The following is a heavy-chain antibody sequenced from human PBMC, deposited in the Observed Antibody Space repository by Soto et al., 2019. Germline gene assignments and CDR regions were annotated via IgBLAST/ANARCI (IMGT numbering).Heavy chain of an antibody. CDR2: IYSGGTT. CDR3: ARVWKYSSQPDNGMDV. J-gene: IGHJ6*02. CDR1: GFTVSSNY. Sequence: GGSLRVSWAASGFTVSSNYMSWVRQAPGKGLEWVSVIYSGGTTYYADSVKGRFTISRDNAKNSLYLQMNSLRAEDTAVYYCARVWKYSSQPDNGMDVWGQGTTVTVSS. D-gene: IGHD6-6*01. V-gene: IGHV3-53*01.